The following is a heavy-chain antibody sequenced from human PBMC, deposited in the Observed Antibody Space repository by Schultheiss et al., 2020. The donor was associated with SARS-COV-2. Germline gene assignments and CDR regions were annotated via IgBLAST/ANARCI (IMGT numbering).Heavy chain of an antibody. CDR2: ISGSGGST. V-gene: IGHV3-23*01. D-gene: IGHD1-26*01. CDR3: ARIVGATINYFDY. Sequence: GESLKISCAASGFTFSSYAMSWVRQAPGKGLEWVSAISGSGGSTYYADSVKGRFTISRDNSKNTLYLQMNSLRAEDTAVYYCARIVGATINYFDYWGQGTLVTVSS. J-gene: IGHJ4*02. CDR1: GFTFSSYA.